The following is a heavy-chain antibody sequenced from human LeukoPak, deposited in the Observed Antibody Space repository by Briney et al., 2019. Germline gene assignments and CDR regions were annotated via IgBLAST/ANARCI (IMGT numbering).Heavy chain of an antibody. CDR1: GFTFSSYG. Sequence: GGSLRLSCAASGFTFSSYGMHWARQVPGKGLEWISYISLGNSTMFYADSVKGRFTISRDNAKNSLYLQMNSLRDDDTAVYYCARVGNGRSWDYWGQGTLVSVSS. D-gene: IGHD2-15*01. V-gene: IGHV3-48*02. CDR3: ARVGNGRSWDY. J-gene: IGHJ4*02. CDR2: ISLGNSTM.